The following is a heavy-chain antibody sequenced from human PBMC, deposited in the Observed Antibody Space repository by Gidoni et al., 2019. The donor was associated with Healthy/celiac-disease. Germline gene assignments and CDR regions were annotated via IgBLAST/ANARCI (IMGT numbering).Heavy chain of an antibody. V-gene: IGHV3-23*01. D-gene: IGHD6-19*01. Sequence: EVQLLESGGGLVQPGGSLRLSCAASGFTFSSYAMSWVRKAPGKGLEWVSAISGSGGSTYYADSVKGRFTISRDNSKNTLYLQMNSLRAEDTAVYYCASSSSGWLGFDYWGQGTLVTVSS. CDR2: ISGSGGST. J-gene: IGHJ4*02. CDR3: ASSSSGWLGFDY. CDR1: GFTFSSYA.